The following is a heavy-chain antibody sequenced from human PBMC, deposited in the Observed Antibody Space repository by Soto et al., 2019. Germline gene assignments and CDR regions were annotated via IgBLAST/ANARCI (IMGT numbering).Heavy chain of an antibody. V-gene: IGHV4-34*01. J-gene: IGHJ6*03. Sequence: PSETLSLTCAVYGGSFSGYYWSWIRQPPGKGLEWIGEINHSGSTNYNPSLKSRVTISVDTSKNQFSLKLSSVTAADTAVYYCARGSWLRYYYYYYMDVWGKGTTVTVSS. D-gene: IGHD5-12*01. CDR2: INHSGST. CDR1: GGSFSGYY. CDR3: ARGSWLRYYYYYYMDV.